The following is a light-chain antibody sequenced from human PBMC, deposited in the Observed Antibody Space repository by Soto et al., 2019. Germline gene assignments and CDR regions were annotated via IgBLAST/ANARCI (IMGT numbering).Light chain of an antibody. V-gene: IGKV3-15*01. CDR3: QQYNNWPPRAT. CDR1: QNIHTN. Sequence: EIVMTQSPATLSVSPGERATLSCRAGQNIHTNLAWYQQKPGQAPRLLIYAASTRATGIPARFSGSGFGTEFTLTISSLQSEDSAVYYCQQYNNWPPRATFGQGTRLEI. J-gene: IGKJ5*01. CDR2: AAS.